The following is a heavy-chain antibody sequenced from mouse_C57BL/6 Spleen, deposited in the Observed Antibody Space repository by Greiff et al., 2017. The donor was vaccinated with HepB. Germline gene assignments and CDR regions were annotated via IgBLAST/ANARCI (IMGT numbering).Heavy chain of an antibody. J-gene: IGHJ1*03. Sequence: QVQLQQPGAELVRPGSSVKLSCKASGYTFTSYWMHWVKQRPIQGLEWIGNIDPSDSETHYNQKFKDKATLTVDKSSSTAYMQLSSLTSEDSAVYYCAKGSNYEYFDVWGTGTTVTVSS. D-gene: IGHD2-5*01. CDR3: AKGSNYEYFDV. V-gene: IGHV1-52*01. CDR1: GYTFTSYW. CDR2: IDPSDSET.